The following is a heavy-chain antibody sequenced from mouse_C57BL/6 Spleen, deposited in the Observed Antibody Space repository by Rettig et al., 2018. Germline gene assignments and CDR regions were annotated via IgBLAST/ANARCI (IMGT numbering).Heavy chain of an antibody. Sequence: EVQLQQSGPELVKPGASVKISCKASGYTFTDYYMNWVKQSHGKSLEWIGDINPNNGGTSYNQKFKGKATLTVDKSSSTAYMELRSLTSEDSAVDYWAKLGRGGYYAMDYWGKGTSVTVSS. V-gene: IGHV1-26*01. J-gene: IGHJ4*01. CDR2: INPNNGGT. D-gene: IGHD4-1*01. CDR1: GYTFTDYY. CDR3: AKLGRGGYYAMDY.